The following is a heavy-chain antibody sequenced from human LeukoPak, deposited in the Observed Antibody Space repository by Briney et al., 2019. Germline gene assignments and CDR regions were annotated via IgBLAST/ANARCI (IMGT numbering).Heavy chain of an antibody. CDR2: MNPNSGNT. D-gene: IGHD3-22*01. CDR1: GYTFTSYD. J-gene: IGHJ4*02. Sequence: ASVKVSCKASGYTFTSYDINWVRQATGQGLEWMGWMNPNSGNTGYAQKFQGRVTITRNTSISTAYMELSSLRSEDTAVYYCARRDYYDNSDDDYHSFEYWGQGTLVTVSS. CDR3: ARRDYYDNSDDDYHSFEY. V-gene: IGHV1-8*03.